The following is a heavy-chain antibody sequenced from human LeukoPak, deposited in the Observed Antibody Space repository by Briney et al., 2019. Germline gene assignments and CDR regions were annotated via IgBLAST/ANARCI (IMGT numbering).Heavy chain of an antibody. D-gene: IGHD4-11*01. CDR2: ISSSSSYI. CDR1: GFTLRNHS. Sequence: GGSLRLSCAASGFTLRNHSMNWVRQAPGKGLEWVSSISSSSSYIFYADSVKGRFTVSRDNAQNSLFLQMNSLRAEDTAVYFRAGTLTTGGSDAYYYYGMDVWGQGTTVTVSS. J-gene: IGHJ6*02. CDR3: AGTLTTGGSDAYYYYGMDV. V-gene: IGHV3-21*01.